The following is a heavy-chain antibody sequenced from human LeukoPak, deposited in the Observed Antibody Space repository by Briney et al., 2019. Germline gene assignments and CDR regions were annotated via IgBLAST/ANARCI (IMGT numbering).Heavy chain of an antibody. CDR3: AKTQNYDFWSGYSFDY. D-gene: IGHD3-3*01. Sequence: GGSLRLSCAASGFRFSDFTMTWVRQAPGKGPEWVSAIGGRGTSTYYADSLGGRFTISRDNSKDMLYLQMNSLRAEDTAVYYCAKTQNYDFWSGYSFDYWGQGTLVTVSS. V-gene: IGHV3-23*01. CDR1: GFRFSDFT. CDR2: IGGRGTST. J-gene: IGHJ4*02.